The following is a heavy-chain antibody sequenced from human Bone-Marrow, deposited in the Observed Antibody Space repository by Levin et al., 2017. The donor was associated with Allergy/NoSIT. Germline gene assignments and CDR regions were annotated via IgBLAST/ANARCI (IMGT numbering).Heavy chain of an antibody. CDR2: ISYDGSNK. V-gene: IGHV3-30-3*01. Sequence: LSLTCAASGFTFSSYAMHWVRQAPGKGLEWVAVISYDGSNKYYADSVKGRFTISRDNSKNTLYLQMNSLRAEDTAVYYCARPRHYYDSSGYYPYWGQGTLVTVSS. D-gene: IGHD3-22*01. CDR1: GFTFSSYA. CDR3: ARPRHYYDSSGYYPY. J-gene: IGHJ4*02.